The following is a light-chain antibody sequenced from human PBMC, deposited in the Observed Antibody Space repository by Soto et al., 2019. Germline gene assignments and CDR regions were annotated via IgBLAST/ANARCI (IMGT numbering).Light chain of an antibody. Sequence: QSVLTQPASVSGSPGQSITISCTGTSSDVGRYKYVAWYQHHPGKAPKVMIYEISNRPPWISHRFSGSKSGNMASLTISGLEHDDEAYYYCSSYTTSSTLIFGGGTKLTVL. CDR2: EIS. CDR1: SSDVGRYKY. CDR3: SSYTTSSTLI. V-gene: IGLV2-14*01. J-gene: IGLJ2*01.